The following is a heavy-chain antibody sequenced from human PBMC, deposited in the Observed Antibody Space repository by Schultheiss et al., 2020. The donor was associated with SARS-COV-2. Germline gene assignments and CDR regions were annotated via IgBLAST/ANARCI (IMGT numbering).Heavy chain of an antibody. J-gene: IGHJ3*02. CDR2: ISGSGGST. CDR1: GFTFSDYY. V-gene: IGHV3-11*01. CDR3: ARDTSDYAGLDAFDI. D-gene: IGHD4-17*01. Sequence: GGSLRLSCAASGFTFSDYYMNWVRQAPGKGLEWVSAISGSGGSTYYADSVKGRFTISRDNAKNSLYLQMNSLRAEDTAVYYCARDTSDYAGLDAFDIWGQGTMVTVSS.